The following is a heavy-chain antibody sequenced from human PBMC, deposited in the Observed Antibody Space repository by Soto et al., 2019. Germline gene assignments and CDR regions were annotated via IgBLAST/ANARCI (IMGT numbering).Heavy chain of an antibody. D-gene: IGHD1-1*01. CDR1: GGTFLNSA. CDR2: IMPIFRTP. CDR3: ARDNVRPQLGGNYYYILDV. J-gene: IGHJ6*02. V-gene: IGHV1-69*12. Sequence: QVQLEQSGAEVKKPGSSVKVSCKASGGTFLNSAISWVRQAPGQGLEWMGGIMPIFRTPDYAQKFQSRVTITADESTSTAYMELSGLRSDDTAVYYCARDNVRPQLGGNYYYILDVWGHGTMVTVSS.